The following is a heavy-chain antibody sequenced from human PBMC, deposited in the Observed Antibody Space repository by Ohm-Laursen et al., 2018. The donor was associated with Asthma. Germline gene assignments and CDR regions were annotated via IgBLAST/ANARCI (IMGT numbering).Heavy chain of an antibody. Sequence: SLRLSCAAFGFTFSSYAMHWVRQAPGKGLEWVAVISYDGSNKYYADSVKGRFTISRDNSKNTLYLQMNSLRAEDTAVYYCARDLNSSPTVSTWDYGMDVWGQGTTVTVSS. J-gene: IGHJ6*02. CDR2: ISYDGSNK. CDR3: ARDLNSSPTVSTWDYGMDV. V-gene: IGHV3-30-3*01. CDR1: GFTFSSYA. D-gene: IGHD4-17*01.